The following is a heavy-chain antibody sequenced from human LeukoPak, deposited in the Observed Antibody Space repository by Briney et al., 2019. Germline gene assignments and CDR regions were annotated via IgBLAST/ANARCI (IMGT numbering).Heavy chain of an antibody. CDR2: INPSGGST. CDR1: GYTFTSYY. J-gene: IGHJ4*02. CDR3: ARVPDYYDSSGYPDY. D-gene: IGHD3-22*01. V-gene: IGHV1-46*01. Sequence: GASMKVSCKASGYTFTSYYMHWVRQAPGQGLEWMGIINPSGGSTSYAQKFQGRVTMTRDTSTSTVYMELSSLRSEDTAVYYCARVPDYYDSSGYPDYWGQGTLVTVSS.